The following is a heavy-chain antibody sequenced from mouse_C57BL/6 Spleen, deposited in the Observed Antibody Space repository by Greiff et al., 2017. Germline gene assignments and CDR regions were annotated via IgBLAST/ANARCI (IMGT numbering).Heavy chain of an antibody. CDR1: GYTFTDYN. Sequence: VHVKQSGPELVKPGASVKIPCKASGYTFTDYNMDWVKQSHGKSLEWIGDINPNNGGTIYNQKFKGKATLTVDKSSSTAYMELRSLTSEDTAVYYCARAYGSVYYYAMDYWGQGTSVTVSS. CDR2: INPNNGGT. CDR3: ARAYGSVYYYAMDY. V-gene: IGHV1-18*01. J-gene: IGHJ4*01. D-gene: IGHD1-1*01.